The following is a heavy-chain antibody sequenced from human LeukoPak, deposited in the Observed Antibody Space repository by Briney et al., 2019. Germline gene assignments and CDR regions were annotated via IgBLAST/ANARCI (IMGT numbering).Heavy chain of an antibody. J-gene: IGHJ6*02. Sequence: GESLKISCKGSGYSFTSYWIGWVRQMPGKGLEWMGIIYPGDSDTRYSPSFQGQVTISADKSISTAYLQWSSLKASDTAMCYCARLRTSYCSSTSCWGSYYYGMDVWGQGTTVTVSS. CDR1: GYSFTSYW. CDR2: IYPGDSDT. V-gene: IGHV5-51*01. D-gene: IGHD2-2*01. CDR3: ARLRTSYCSSTSCWGSYYYGMDV.